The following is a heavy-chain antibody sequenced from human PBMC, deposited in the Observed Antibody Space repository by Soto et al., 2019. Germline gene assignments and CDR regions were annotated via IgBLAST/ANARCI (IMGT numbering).Heavy chain of an antibody. CDR1: GFTFSSYG. Sequence: QVQLVESGGGVVQPGRSLRLSCAASGFTFSSYGRHWVRQAPGKGLGWVAGIWSDGGNKYYADSVKGRFTNSGDNSKNPLYMQMNSLRAEDTAVYYCARWGIAAGDYWGQGTLVTVSS. CDR3: ARWGIAAGDY. J-gene: IGHJ4*02. CDR2: IWSDGGNK. D-gene: IGHD6-13*01. V-gene: IGHV3-33*01.